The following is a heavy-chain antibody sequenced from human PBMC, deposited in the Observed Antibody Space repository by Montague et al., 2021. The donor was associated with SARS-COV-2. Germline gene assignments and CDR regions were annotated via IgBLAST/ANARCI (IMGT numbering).Heavy chain of an antibody. CDR3: ARVRGATMIVVVTVGAFYI. Sequence: IYYSGSTYYNPSLKSRVTISVDTSKNQFSLKLSSVTAADTAVYYCARVRGATMIVVVTVGAFYIWGQGT. J-gene: IGHJ3*02. D-gene: IGHD3-22*01. V-gene: IGHV4-30-4*01. CDR2: IYYSGST.